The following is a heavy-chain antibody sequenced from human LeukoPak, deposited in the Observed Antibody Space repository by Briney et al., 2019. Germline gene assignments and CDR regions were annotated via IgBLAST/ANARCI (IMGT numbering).Heavy chain of an antibody. CDR1: GGSFSGYY. D-gene: IGHD3-16*01. V-gene: IGHV4-34*01. Sequence: SETLSLTCAVYGGSFSGYYWSCIRQPPGKGLEWIGEINHSGSTNYNPSLKSRVTISVDTSKNQFSLKLSSVTAADTAVYYCARVGITGLYYYYYMDVWGKGTTVTVSS. J-gene: IGHJ6*03. CDR2: INHSGST. CDR3: ARVGITGLYYYYYMDV.